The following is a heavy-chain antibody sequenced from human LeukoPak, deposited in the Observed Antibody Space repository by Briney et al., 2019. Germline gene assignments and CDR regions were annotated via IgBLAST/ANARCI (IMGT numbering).Heavy chain of an antibody. V-gene: IGHV3-23*01. J-gene: IGHJ3*02. CDR2: ISGSGGST. Sequence: PGGSLRLSCAASGFTFSSYAMSWVRQAPGKGLEGVSAISGSGGSTYYADSVKGRFTISRDNSKNTLYLQMNSLRAEDTAVYYCAKPPRITIFGVADAFDIWGQGTMVTVSS. CDR3: AKPPRITIFGVADAFDI. CDR1: GFTFSSYA. D-gene: IGHD3-3*01.